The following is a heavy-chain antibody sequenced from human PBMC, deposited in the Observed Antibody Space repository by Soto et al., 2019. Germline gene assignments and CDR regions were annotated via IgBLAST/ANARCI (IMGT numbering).Heavy chain of an antibody. Sequence: GGSLRLSCAASGFTFRNYAMNWVRQAPGKGLEWVSAISNSFSDGNTHYADSVKGRFTISRDNDKNTVFLEMNSLRAEDTAVYYCAKVFSPEGGNYFGYWGQGTLVTVSS. CDR2: ISNSFSDGNT. V-gene: IGHV3-23*01. CDR3: AKVFSPEGGNYFGY. CDR1: GFTFRNYA. D-gene: IGHD3-9*01. J-gene: IGHJ4*02.